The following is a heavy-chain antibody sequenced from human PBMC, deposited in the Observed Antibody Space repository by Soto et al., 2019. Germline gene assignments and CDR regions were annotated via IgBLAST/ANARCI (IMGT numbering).Heavy chain of an antibody. Sequence: PSETLSLTCVVSGGSLSSYYWSWIRQPPGKGLEWIGYIYYSGSTNYNPSLKSRVTVSVDASKNQFSLKLSSVTAADTAVYYCAGFSWIQLLSFDYWGQGTLVTASS. V-gene: IGHV4-59*01. CDR2: IYYSGST. CDR3: AGFSWIQLLSFDY. D-gene: IGHD5-18*01. CDR1: GGSLSSYY. J-gene: IGHJ4*02.